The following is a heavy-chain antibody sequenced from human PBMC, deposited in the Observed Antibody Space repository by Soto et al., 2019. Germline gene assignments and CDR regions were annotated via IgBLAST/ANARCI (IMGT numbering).Heavy chain of an antibody. J-gene: IGHJ3*02. CDR3: ARGGEYYDYVWGSYRPDAFDM. CDR1: GDSVSSNSAA. D-gene: IGHD3-16*02. V-gene: IGHV6-1*01. CDR2: TYYRSKWYN. Sequence: SQTLSLTCAISGDSVSSNSAAWNWIRQSPSRGLEWLGRTYYRSKWYNDYAVSVKSRITINPDTSKNQFSLQLNSVTPEDTAVYYCARGGEYYDYVWGSYRPDAFDMWGQGTMVIVSS.